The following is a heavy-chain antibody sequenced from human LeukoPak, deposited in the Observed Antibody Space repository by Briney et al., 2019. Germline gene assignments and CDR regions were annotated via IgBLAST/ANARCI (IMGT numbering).Heavy chain of an antibody. CDR2: IYYSGST. V-gene: IGHV4-31*03. CDR1: GGSISSGGYY. D-gene: IGHD5-12*01. CDR3: ARQGGYASPFDY. J-gene: IGHJ4*02. Sequence: SQTPSLTCTVSGGSISSGGYYWSWIRQHPRKGLEWIGYIYYSGSTYYNPSLKSRVTISVDTSKNQFSLKLSSVTAADTAVYYCARQGGYASPFDYWGQGTLVTVSS.